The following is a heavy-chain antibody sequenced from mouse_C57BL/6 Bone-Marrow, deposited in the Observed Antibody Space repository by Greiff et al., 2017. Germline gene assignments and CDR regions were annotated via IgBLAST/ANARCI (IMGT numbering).Heavy chain of an antibody. V-gene: IGHV14-3*01. CDR2: IDPANGNT. D-gene: IGHD1-1*01. Sequence: ESVAELVRPGASVKLSCTASGFNFTNTYMHWVKQRPEQGLEWIGRIDPANGNTKYAPKFPGKATITVDTSSNTAYLQLSSLTSEDTAIYCCASPITTVVATPCAYWGQGTLVTVSA. CDR1: GFNFTNTY. J-gene: IGHJ3*01. CDR3: ASPITTVVATPCAY.